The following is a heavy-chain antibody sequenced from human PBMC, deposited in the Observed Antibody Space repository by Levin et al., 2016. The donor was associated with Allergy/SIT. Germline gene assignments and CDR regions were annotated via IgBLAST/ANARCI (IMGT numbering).Heavy chain of an antibody. CDR2: INHSGST. Sequence: SETLSLTCAVYGGSFSGYYWSWIRQPPGKGLEWIGEINHSGSTNYNPSLKSRVTISVDTSKNQFSLKLSSVTAADTAVYYCARSRGSAGAFDIWGQGTMVTVSS. CDR3: ARSRGSAGAFDI. D-gene: IGHD3-10*01. V-gene: IGHV4-34*01. J-gene: IGHJ3*02. CDR1: GGSFSGYY.